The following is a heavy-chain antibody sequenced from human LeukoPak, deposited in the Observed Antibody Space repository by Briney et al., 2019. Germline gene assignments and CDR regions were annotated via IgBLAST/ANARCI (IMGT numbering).Heavy chain of an antibody. D-gene: IGHD2-2*01. CDR2: INPNSGGT. CDR1: GYTFTVYY. J-gene: IGHJ4*02. CDR3: AKRGHARGNPFDY. V-gene: IGHV1-2*02. Sequence: ASVKVSCKASGYTFTVYYIQWVRQAPGQGLEWMGWINPNSGGTKYAQTFQGRVTMTRDTSIGTAYMELSRLKVDDTAVYYWAKRGHARGNPFDYWGQGTLVTVSS.